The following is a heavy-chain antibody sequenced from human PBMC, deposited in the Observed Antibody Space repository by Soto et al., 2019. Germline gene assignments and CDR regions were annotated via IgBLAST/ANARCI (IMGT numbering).Heavy chain of an antibody. Sequence: PSETLSLTCTVSGGSISSSSYHWGWIRQPPGKGLEWIGSIYYSGSTYYNPSLKSRVTISVDTSKNQFSLKLSSVTAADTAVYYCARQLVHYDLWSGQPSYGMDVWGQGTTVTVS. CDR2: IYYSGST. CDR3: ARQLVHYDLWSGQPSYGMDV. V-gene: IGHV4-39*01. CDR1: GGSISSSSYH. J-gene: IGHJ6*02. D-gene: IGHD3-3*01.